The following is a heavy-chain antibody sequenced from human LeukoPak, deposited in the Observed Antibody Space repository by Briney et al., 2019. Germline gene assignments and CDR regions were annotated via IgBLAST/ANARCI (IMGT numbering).Heavy chain of an antibody. CDR3: ARGYSSGWCLGY. Sequence: GGSLRLSCAASGFTFSSYEMNWVRQAPGKGLEWVSYISSSGSTIYYADSVKGRFTTSRDNAKNSLYLQMSSLRAEDTAVYYCARGYSSGWCLGYWGQGTLVTVSS. V-gene: IGHV3-48*03. CDR2: ISSSGSTI. CDR1: GFTFSSYE. J-gene: IGHJ4*02. D-gene: IGHD6-19*01.